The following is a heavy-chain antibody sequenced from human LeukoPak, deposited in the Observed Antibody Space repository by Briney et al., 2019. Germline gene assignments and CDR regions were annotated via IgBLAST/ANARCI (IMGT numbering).Heavy chain of an antibody. J-gene: IGHJ6*03. CDR3: AKDVRYDSSAHMDI. Sequence: GRSLRLSCAASGFTFDDYAMHWVRQAPGKGLEWVSGISWNSGSIGYADSVKGRFTISRDNAKNSLYLQMNSLRAEDTALYYCAKDVRYDSSAHMDIWGKGTTVTVSS. CDR1: GFTFDDYA. V-gene: IGHV3-9*01. D-gene: IGHD3-22*01. CDR2: ISWNSGSI.